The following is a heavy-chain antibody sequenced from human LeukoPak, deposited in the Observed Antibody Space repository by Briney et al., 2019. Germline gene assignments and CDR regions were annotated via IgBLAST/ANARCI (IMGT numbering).Heavy chain of an antibody. V-gene: IGHV4-59*08. CDR3: ARHWGRDSSRQYYFNY. D-gene: IGHD6-13*01. CDR2: ISYTGST. CDR1: GGSISSYY. Sequence: KASETLSLTCTVSGGSISSYYWSWIRQPPGKGLEWIGYISYTGSTNYDPSLKSRVTISVDTSKNQFSLKLSSVTAADTAVYYCARHWGRDSSRQYYFNYWGQGTLVTVSS. J-gene: IGHJ4*02.